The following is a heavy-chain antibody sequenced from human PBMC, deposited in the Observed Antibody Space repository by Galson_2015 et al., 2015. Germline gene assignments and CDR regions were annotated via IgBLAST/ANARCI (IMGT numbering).Heavy chain of an antibody. D-gene: IGHD4-17*01. V-gene: IGHV3-48*02. CDR2: INRNGDSM. CDR3: ARDTISDDYGDPRDAFDL. J-gene: IGHJ3*01. Sequence: SLRLSCAASGSSLNTYTMSWVRQAPGKGLEWVSYINRNGDSMYYADSVRGRFTISRDISKNSLFLVMNNLRDEDTAVYYCARDTISDDYGDPRDAFDLWGQGTMVTVSS. CDR1: GSSLNTYT.